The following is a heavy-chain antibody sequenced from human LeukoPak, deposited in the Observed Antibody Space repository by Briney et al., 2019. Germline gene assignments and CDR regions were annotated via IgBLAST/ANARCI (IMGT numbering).Heavy chain of an antibody. Sequence: GGSLRLSCAASGFSVSSNCLTWVRQAPGKGLEWVSVIYSGGNTYYADSVKGRFTISRDNAKNSLYLQMNSLRAEDTAVYYCARDQVVVVPAASVGFDPWGQGTLVTVSS. V-gene: IGHV3-53*01. CDR3: ARDQVVVVPAASVGFDP. CDR1: GFSVSSNC. CDR2: IYSGGNT. D-gene: IGHD2-2*01. J-gene: IGHJ5*02.